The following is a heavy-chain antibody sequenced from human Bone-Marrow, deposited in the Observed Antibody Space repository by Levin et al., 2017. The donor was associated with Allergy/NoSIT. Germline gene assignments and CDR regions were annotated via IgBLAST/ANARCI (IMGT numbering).Heavy chain of an antibody. CDR2: IWHSGGT. V-gene: IGHV4-4*02. CDR1: GASISSLNW. Sequence: SETLSLTCAVSGASISSLNWWSWVRQTPGKGLEWIGEIWHSGGTNYNPSLKSRVSISVDKTKNQFSLRLTSVVATDTAVYFCAKTADHYDLGKTDFDNWGQGTLVSVSS. J-gene: IGHJ4*02. D-gene: IGHD3-16*01. CDR3: AKTADHYDLGKTDFDN.